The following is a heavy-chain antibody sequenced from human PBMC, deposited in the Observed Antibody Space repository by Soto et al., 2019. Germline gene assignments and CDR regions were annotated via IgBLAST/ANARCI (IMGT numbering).Heavy chain of an antibody. V-gene: IGHV3-23*01. CDR1: GFSVSDSYA. Sequence: GGSLRLSCAVSGFSVSDSYAMNWVRQAPGKGLEWVSAISGSGGSTYYADSVKGRFTISRDISKNTLYLQMNSLRAEDTALYYCAKGVTYYDFWSGYFEYWGRGTLVTVSS. D-gene: IGHD3-3*01. J-gene: IGHJ4*02. CDR3: AKGVTYYDFWSGYFEY. CDR2: ISGSGGST.